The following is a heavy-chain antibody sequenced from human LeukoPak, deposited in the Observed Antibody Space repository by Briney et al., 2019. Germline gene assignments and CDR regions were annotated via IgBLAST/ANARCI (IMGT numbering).Heavy chain of an antibody. CDR2: ISYDGSNK. CDR3: AKDLGVTMVRDASYGMDV. CDR1: GFTFSSYG. Sequence: GGSLRLSCATSGFTFSSYGMHWVRQAPGKGLEWVAVISYDGSNKYYADSVKGRFTISRDNSKNTLYLQMNSLRAEDTAVYYCAKDLGVTMVRDASYGMDVWGKGTTVTVSS. V-gene: IGHV3-30*18. D-gene: IGHD3-10*01. J-gene: IGHJ6*04.